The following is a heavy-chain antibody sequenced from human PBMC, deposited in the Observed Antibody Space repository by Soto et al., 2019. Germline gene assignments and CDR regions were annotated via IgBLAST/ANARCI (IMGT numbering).Heavy chain of an antibody. Sequence: SETLSLTCAVYGGSFSGYYWSWIRQPPGKGLEWIGEINHSGSTNYNPSLKSRVTISVDTSKNQFSLKLSSVTAADTAVYYCASESRPMWIQLPNYYYYGMDVWGQGTTVTVSS. CDR1: GGSFSGYY. CDR2: INHSGST. D-gene: IGHD5-18*01. J-gene: IGHJ6*02. V-gene: IGHV4-34*01. CDR3: ASESRPMWIQLPNYYYYGMDV.